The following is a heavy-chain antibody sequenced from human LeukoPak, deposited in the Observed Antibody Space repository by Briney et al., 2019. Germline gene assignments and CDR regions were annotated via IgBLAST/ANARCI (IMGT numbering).Heavy chain of an antibody. Sequence: ASVKVSCKASGDTFTDYYMHWVRQAPGQGLEWMGRINPDSGDADYAHEFQGRVIVTRDTSISTVYMELRRLRSDDTAVYYCTRGHYFDYWGQGTLVTVSS. J-gene: IGHJ4*02. V-gene: IGHV1-2*06. CDR1: GDTFTDYY. CDR2: INPDSGDA. CDR3: TRGHYFDY.